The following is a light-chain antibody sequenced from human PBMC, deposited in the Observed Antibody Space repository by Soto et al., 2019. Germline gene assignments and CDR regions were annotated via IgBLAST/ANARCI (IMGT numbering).Light chain of an antibody. CDR1: SSDVGGYNY. Sequence: QSALTQPPSASGSPGQSVTISCTGTSSDVGGYNYVSWYQQHPGKAPKLMIYEVSKRPSGVPARFAGSKSGNTASLTVSGLQAEDEADYYCSSDAGSNRVVCGGTKLTVL. CDR2: EVS. V-gene: IGLV2-8*01. CDR3: SSDAGSNRV. J-gene: IGLJ3*02.